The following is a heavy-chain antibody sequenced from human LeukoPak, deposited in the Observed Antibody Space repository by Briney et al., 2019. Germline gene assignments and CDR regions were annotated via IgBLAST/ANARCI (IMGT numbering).Heavy chain of an antibody. CDR2: ISRSGRT. CDR1: GFTFSTYD. Sequence: PGGSLRLSCAASGFTFSTYDMQWVRQAPGKGLEWVSGISRSGRTYYTDSVKGRFSISRDNSKDTLYLQMNSLRADDTAIYYCAKKVGLVSAPLYYFDVWGQGTLVTISS. D-gene: IGHD5/OR15-5a*01. V-gene: IGHV3-23*01. CDR3: AKKVGLVSAPLYYFDV. J-gene: IGHJ4*02.